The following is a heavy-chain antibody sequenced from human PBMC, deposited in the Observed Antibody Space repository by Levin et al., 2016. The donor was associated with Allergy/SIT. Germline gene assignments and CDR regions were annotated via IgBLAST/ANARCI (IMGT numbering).Heavy chain of an antibody. CDR1: GGSINSGVYY. V-gene: IGHV4-31*03. CDR2: INYSGTT. Sequence: SETLSLTCTVSGGSINSGVYYWGWIRQHSGEGLEWIVYINYSGTTYYNPSLQSRVTISVDTSKNQFSLKLSSVTAADTALYYCVRYCSSGDCQYAFDIWGQGTMVTVSS. CDR3: VRYCSSGDCQYAFDI. D-gene: IGHD2-15*01. J-gene: IGHJ3*02.